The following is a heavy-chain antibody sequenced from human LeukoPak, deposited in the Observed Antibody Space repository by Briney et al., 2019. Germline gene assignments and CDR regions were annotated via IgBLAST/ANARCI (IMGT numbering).Heavy chain of an antibody. CDR1: GFSFTAYS. CDR2: IGPGGDI. J-gene: IGHJ4*02. V-gene: IGHV3-48*01. Sequence: GGSLRLSCAASGFSFTAYSMNWVRQAPGRGLEWMSYIGPGGDIYYADSVTGRFTVSRGTAKNSLYLQMNGLRVEDTAVYYCTRRFDSWGQGTLVTVSS. CDR3: TRRFDS.